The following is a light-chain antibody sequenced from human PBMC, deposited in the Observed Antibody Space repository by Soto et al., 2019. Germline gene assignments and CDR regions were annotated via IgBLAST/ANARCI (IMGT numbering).Light chain of an antibody. CDR3: SSYTSSSTRLYV. V-gene: IGLV2-14*01. CDR1: SSDVGGYKY. CDR2: DVS. Sequence: QSALTQPASVSGSPGQSITISCTGTSSDVGGYKYVSWYQQHPGKAPKLMIYDVSNRPSGVSNCFSGSKSGNTASLTISGLQAEDEADYYCSSYTSSSTRLYVFGTGTKLTVL. J-gene: IGLJ1*01.